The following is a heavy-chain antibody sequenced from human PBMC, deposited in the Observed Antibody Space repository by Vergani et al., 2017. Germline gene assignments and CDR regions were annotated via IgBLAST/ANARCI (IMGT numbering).Heavy chain of an antibody. D-gene: IGHD6-25*01. V-gene: IGHV4-34*01. CDR2: INHSGST. Sequence: QVQLQQWGAGLLKPSETLSLTCAVYGGSFSGYYWSWIRQPPGKGLEWIGEINHSGSTNYNPSLKSRVTISVDTSKNQFSLKLSSVTAADTAVYYCARRAAAGIWSFDYWGQGTLVTVSS. CDR3: ARRAAAGIWSFDY. CDR1: GGSFSGYY. J-gene: IGHJ4*02.